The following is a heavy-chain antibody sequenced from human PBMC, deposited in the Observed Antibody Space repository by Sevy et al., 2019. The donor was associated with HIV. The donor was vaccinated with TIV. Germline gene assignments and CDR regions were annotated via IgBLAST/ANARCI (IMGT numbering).Heavy chain of an antibody. J-gene: IGHJ6*02. D-gene: IGHD2-21*02. CDR3: ARDHVKEGDFGDYYYYAMDV. V-gene: IGHV3-11*01. CDR1: GFTFSDYY. CDR2: ISGSDGTT. Sequence: GGSLRLSCAASGFTFSDYYMSWIRQAPGKGLEWVSYISGSDGTTFYADSVKGRFTISRDNAKNSLYLQMNSLRAEDTAMYYCARDHVKEGDFGDYYYYAMDVWGQGTTVTVSS.